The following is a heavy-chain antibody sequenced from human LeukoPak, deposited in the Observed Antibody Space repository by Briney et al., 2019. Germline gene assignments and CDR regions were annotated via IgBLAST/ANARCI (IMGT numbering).Heavy chain of an antibody. D-gene: IGHD3-3*01. J-gene: IGHJ4*02. CDR3: ADGEGRPLNY. V-gene: IGHV3-7*01. CDR1: GFTFSSYW. Sequence: GGSPRLSCAASGFTFSSYWMSWVRQAPGKGLEWVANIKEDGSEKYYVDSVKGRFAISRDNAKNSLYLQMNSLRAEDTAVYYCADGEGRPLNYWGRGILVTVSS. CDR2: IKEDGSEK.